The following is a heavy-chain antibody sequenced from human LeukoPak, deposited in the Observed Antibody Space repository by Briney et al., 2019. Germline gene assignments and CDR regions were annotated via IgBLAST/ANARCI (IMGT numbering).Heavy chain of an antibody. J-gene: IGHJ3*02. V-gene: IGHV1-46*01. Sequence: GASVKVSCKASGYTFTSYYMHWVRQAPGQGLEWMGIINPSGGSTSYAQKFQGRVTMTRDMSTSTVYMELSSLRSEDTAVYYCARTKYSSGWYHDAFDIWGQGTMVTVSS. CDR2: INPSGGST. CDR3: ARTKYSSGWYHDAFDI. CDR1: GYTFTSYY. D-gene: IGHD6-19*01.